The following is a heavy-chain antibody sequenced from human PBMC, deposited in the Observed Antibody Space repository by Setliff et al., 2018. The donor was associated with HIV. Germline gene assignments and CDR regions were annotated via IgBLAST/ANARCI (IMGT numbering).Heavy chain of an antibody. CDR2: VDPEDGET. CDR1: GYTFSDYY. V-gene: IGHV1-69-2*01. CDR3: ATDPDGGKSDG. Sequence: GASVKVSCPASGYTFSDYYMHWVQQAPGKGLEWMGRVDPEDGETKYAEKFQGRVTITADTYTETVYMELSSLRSEDTAVYYCATDPDGGKSDGWGQGTLVTVSS. J-gene: IGHJ4*02. D-gene: IGHD2-15*01.